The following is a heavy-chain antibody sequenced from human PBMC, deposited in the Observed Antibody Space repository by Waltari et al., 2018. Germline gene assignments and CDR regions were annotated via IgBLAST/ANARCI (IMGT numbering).Heavy chain of an antibody. Sequence: QVQLVQSGAEVLTPGASVKVSCQASGYTFINYEINWVRQAAGQGFEWMGWVNPNSGATAYAQKFLGRFTMTWDTSISTAYMELSNLRSDDTAVLYCARGRDVFANFDYNWFDPWGQGTLVTVSS. V-gene: IGHV1-8*02. CDR3: ARGRDVFANFDYNWFDP. J-gene: IGHJ5*02. CDR2: VNPNSGAT. CDR1: GYTFINYE. D-gene: IGHD2-21*01.